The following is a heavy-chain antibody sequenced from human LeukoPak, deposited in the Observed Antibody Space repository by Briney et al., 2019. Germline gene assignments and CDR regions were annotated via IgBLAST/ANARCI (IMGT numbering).Heavy chain of an antibody. Sequence: SETLSLTCAVYGGSFSGYYWSWIRQPPGKGLEWIGEINHSGSTNYNPSLTSRVTISVDTSKNQFSLKLSSVTAADTAVYYCARKAPTYYYGSGSYSKWGQGTLVTVSS. CDR2: INHSGST. CDR3: ARKAPTYYYGSGSYSK. J-gene: IGHJ4*02. V-gene: IGHV4-34*01. D-gene: IGHD3-10*01. CDR1: GGSFSGYY.